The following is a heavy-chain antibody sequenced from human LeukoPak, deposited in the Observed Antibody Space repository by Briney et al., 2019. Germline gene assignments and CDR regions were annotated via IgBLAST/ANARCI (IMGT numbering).Heavy chain of an antibody. CDR2: INHSGST. D-gene: IGHD6-13*01. J-gene: IGHJ5*02. Sequence: SETLSLTCAVYGGSFRGYYWGWIRQPPGKGLEWIGEINHSGSTNYNPSLKSRVTISVDTSKNQFSLKLSSVTAADTAVYYCARGFLISSSWYSGYNWFDPWGQGTLVTVSS. V-gene: IGHV4-34*01. CDR1: GGSFRGYY. CDR3: ARGFLISSSWYSGYNWFDP.